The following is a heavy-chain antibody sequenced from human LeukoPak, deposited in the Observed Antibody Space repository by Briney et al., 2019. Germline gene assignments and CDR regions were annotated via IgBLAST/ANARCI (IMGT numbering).Heavy chain of an antibody. V-gene: IGHV4-31*11. CDR1: GGSFSGYY. CDR3: ARALNTVTTVGAFYFDY. J-gene: IGHJ4*02. Sequence: SETLSLTCAVYGGSFSGYYWSWIRQHPGKGLEWIGYIYYSGSTYYNPSLKSRVTISVDTSKNQFSLKLSSVTAADTAVYYCARALNTVTTVGAFYFDYWGQGTLVTVSS. CDR2: IYYSGST. D-gene: IGHD4-17*01.